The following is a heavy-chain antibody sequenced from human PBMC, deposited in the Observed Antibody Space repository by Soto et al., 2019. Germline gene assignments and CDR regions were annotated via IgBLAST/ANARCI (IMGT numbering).Heavy chain of an antibody. CDR3: AKNNCTNGVCYRYYYYYYYMDV. Sequence: GGSLRLSCAASGFTFSNAWMSWVRQAPGKGLEWVSAISGSGGSTHYADSVKGRFTISRDNSKNTLYLQMNSLRAEDTAVYYCAKNNCTNGVCYRYYYYYYYMDVWGKGTTVTVSS. CDR2: ISGSGGST. D-gene: IGHD2-8*01. V-gene: IGHV3-23*01. CDR1: GFTFSNAW. J-gene: IGHJ6*03.